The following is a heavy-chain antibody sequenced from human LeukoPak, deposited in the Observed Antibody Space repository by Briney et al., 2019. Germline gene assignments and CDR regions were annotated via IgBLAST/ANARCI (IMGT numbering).Heavy chain of an antibody. CDR3: ARVGIVGALDAFDI. Sequence: GGSLRLSCAASGFTFSSYAMHWVRQAPGKGLEWVANIKQDGSEKYYVDSVKGRFTISRDNAKNSLYLQMNSLRAEDTAVYYCARVGIVGALDAFDIWGQGTMVTVSS. V-gene: IGHV3-7*01. CDR1: GFTFSSYA. CDR2: IKQDGSEK. J-gene: IGHJ3*02. D-gene: IGHD1-26*01.